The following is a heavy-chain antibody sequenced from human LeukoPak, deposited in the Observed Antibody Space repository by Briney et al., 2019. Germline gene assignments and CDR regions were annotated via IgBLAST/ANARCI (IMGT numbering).Heavy chain of an antibody. CDR2: VSPYRGGT. D-gene: IGHD3-22*01. CDR3: ARVPRRVTMIVVVTYFDY. J-gene: IGHJ4*02. V-gene: IGHV1-2*02. Sequence: RASVKVSCKASGYTFPGYYMHWVRQAPGQGLEWMGWVSPYRGGTNYAQKFQGRVTMTRDTSISTAYMELSRLRSDDTAVYYCARVPRRVTMIVVVTYFDYWGQGTLVTVSS. CDR1: GYTFPGYY.